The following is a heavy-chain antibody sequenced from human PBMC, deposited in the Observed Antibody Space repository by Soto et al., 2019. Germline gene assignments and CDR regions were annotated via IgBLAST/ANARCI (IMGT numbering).Heavy chain of an antibody. CDR2: INAGNGNT. Sequence: ASVKVSCKASGYTFTSYAMHWVRQAPGQRLEWMGWINAGNGNTKYSQKFQGRVTITRDTSASTAYMELSSLRSEDTAVYYWARGPDIVLMVYAIGSGWFDPWGQGTLVTVSS. CDR3: ARGPDIVLMVYAIGSGWFDP. V-gene: IGHV1-3*01. D-gene: IGHD2-8*01. J-gene: IGHJ5*02. CDR1: GYTFTSYA.